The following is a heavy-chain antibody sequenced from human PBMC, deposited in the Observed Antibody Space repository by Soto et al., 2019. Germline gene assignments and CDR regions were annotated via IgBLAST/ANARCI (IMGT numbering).Heavy chain of an antibody. CDR3: ANTHTFGGVIVMPQADAFDI. Sequence: SVKVSCKASRYTYTSYSMHSLRQAPEQGLEWMGIINPSGGSTSYAQKFQGRVTMTRDTSTSTVYMELSSLRSEDTAVYYCANTHTFGGVIVMPQADAFDIWGQGTMVTVS. J-gene: IGHJ3*02. D-gene: IGHD3-16*02. CDR1: RYTYTSYS. CDR2: INPSGGST. V-gene: IGHV1-46*01.